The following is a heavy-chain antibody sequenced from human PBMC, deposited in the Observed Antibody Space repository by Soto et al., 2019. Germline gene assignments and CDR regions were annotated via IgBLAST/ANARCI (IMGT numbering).Heavy chain of an antibody. CDR3: ARERGAFTKIRGDVDY. V-gene: IGHV3-49*03. J-gene: IGHJ4*02. D-gene: IGHD3-10*01. Sequence: EVHLVESGGGLLQPGRSLRLSCTASGFTFRDYSMAWFRQAPGTGLEWVGFIRRIDYGGTREYAASVQGRFTISRDDSKSTMYLQMDSLKIEDTGLYYCARERGAFTKIRGDVDYWGQGTLVTVSP. CDR1: GFTFRDYS. CDR2: IRRIDYGGTR.